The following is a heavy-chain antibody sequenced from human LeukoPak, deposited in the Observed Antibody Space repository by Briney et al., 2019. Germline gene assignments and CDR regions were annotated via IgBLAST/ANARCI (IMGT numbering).Heavy chain of an antibody. CDR1: GLTFTAYN. CDR3: AKRISGYTFDS. J-gene: IGHJ4*02. D-gene: IGHD3-22*01. V-gene: IGHV3-21*04. CDR2: ISSTSSYI. Sequence: GGSLRLSCAASGLTFTAYNMNWVRQAPGKGLEWVSSISSTSSYIHYAGSVRGRFTISRDNAKKSVFLQMNSLTVEDTAVYYCAKRISGYTFDSWGQGTLVTVSS.